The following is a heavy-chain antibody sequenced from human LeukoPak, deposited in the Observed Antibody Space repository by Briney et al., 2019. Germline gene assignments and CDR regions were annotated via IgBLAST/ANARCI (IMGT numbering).Heavy chain of an antibody. CDR1: GDSVSSSY. J-gene: IGHJ6*02. CDR3: ARVASSVEDV. D-gene: IGHD3-22*01. Sequence: SETLSLTCSVSGDSVSSSYWSWSRQTPGKGPEWIGHIHNSGSTNYNPSLKSRVTISIDTSKNQFSLKLTSVTAADTAVYYCARVASSVEDVWGQGTTVTVSS. V-gene: IGHV4-4*09. CDR2: IHNSGST.